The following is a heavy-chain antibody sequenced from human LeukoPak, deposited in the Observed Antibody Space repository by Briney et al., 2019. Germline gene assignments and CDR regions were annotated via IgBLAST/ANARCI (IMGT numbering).Heavy chain of an antibody. D-gene: IGHD3-16*01. V-gene: IGHV3-48*01. CDR3: VRDLNWAFDY. J-gene: IGHJ4*02. CDR2: IRDDSDAT. CDR1: GFTFNKYP. Sequence: GGSLRLSCAASGFTFNKYPMNWVRQAPGKGLEWISNIRDDSDATTYADSVKGRFTISRENAKNSLYLQINSLRAEDTAVYYCVRDLNWAFDYWGQGTLVTVSS.